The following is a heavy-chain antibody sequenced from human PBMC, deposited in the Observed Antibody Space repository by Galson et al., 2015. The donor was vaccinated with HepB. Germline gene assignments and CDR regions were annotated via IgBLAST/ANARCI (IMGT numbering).Heavy chain of an antibody. J-gene: IGHJ3*02. CDR2: IYSGGST. D-gene: IGHD3-3*01. V-gene: IGHV3-53*01. CDR3: ARDMGEIFGVVIPVLVTHDAFDI. Sequence: SLRLSCAASGVTVSSNYMSWVRQAPGKGLEWVSVIYSGGSTYYAASVKGRFTISRDNSKNTLYLQMNSLRAEDTAVYYCARDMGEIFGVVIPVLVTHDAFDIWGQGTMVTVSS. CDR1: GVTVSSNY.